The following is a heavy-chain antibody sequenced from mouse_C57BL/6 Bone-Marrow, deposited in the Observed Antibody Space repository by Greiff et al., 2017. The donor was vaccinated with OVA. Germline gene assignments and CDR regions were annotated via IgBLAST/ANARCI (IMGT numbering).Heavy chain of an antibody. CDR3: TAHYYGSSYWCAY. V-gene: IGHV14-4*01. Sequence: VQLQQSGAELVRPGASVKLSCTASGFNIKDDYMHWVKQRPEQGLEWIGWIDPENGDTEYASKFQGKATITADTSSNTAYLQLSSLTSEDTAVYDCTAHYYGSSYWCAYWGQGTLVTVSA. CDR2: IDPENGDT. J-gene: IGHJ3*01. D-gene: IGHD1-1*01. CDR1: GFNIKDDY.